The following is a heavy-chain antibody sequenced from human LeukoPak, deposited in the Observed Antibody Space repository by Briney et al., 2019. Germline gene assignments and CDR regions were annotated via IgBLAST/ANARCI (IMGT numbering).Heavy chain of an antibody. V-gene: IGHV3-11*06. CDR3: ASGVHRGYYFDY. Sequence: GGSLRLSCAASGFTFSDYYMGWIRQAPGKGLEWVSYISSSSSYTNYADSVKGRFTISRDNAKNSLYLQMNSLRAEDTAVYYCASGVHRGYYFDYWGQGTLVTVSS. D-gene: IGHD3-10*01. J-gene: IGHJ4*02. CDR2: ISSSSSYT. CDR1: GFTFSDYY.